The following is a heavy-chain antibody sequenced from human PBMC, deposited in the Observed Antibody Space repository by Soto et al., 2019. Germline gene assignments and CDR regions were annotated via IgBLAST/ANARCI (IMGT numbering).Heavy chain of an antibody. J-gene: IGHJ2*01. CDR3: AKGRMGYSRSWYSSAWYFDL. D-gene: IGHD6-13*01. CDR2: ISGSGGST. V-gene: IGHV3-23*01. Sequence: EVQLLESGGGLVQPGGSLRLSCAASGFTFSSYAMSWVRQAPGKGLEWVSAISGSGGSTYYADSVKGRFTISRDNSKNTLYLQMNSLRAEDTAVYYCAKGRMGYSRSWYSSAWYFDLWGRGTLVTVSS. CDR1: GFTFSSYA.